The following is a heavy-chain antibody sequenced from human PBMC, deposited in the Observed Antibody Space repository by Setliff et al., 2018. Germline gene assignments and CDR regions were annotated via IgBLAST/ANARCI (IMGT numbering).Heavy chain of an antibody. CDR3: ARDVFPYHYEGAFDI. V-gene: IGHV1-46*01. CDR2: INPSGGST. J-gene: IGHJ3*02. D-gene: IGHD3-22*01. Sequence: ASVKVSCKASGYTFTSYAMHWVRQAPGQGLEWMGIINPSGGSTSYAQKFQGRVTMTRDTSTRTVYMDMSSLRSEDTAVYYCARDVFPYHYEGAFDIWGQGTMVTVSS. CDR1: GYTFTSYA.